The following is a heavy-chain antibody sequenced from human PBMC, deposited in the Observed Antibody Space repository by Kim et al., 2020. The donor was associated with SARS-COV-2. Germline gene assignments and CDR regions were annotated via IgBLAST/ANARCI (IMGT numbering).Heavy chain of an antibody. D-gene: IGHD6-6*01. CDR2: INLDGRGT. CDR1: GFTFNNYW. V-gene: IGHV3-74*01. CDR3: AREGYSSSGFDY. Sequence: GGSLRLSCAASGFTFNNYWMHWVRQAPGKGLVWVSRINLDGRGTSYADSVKGRFTISRDNAKNTLYLQMNSLGAEDTAVYHCAREGYSSSGFDYWGQGTLLTVSS. J-gene: IGHJ4*02.